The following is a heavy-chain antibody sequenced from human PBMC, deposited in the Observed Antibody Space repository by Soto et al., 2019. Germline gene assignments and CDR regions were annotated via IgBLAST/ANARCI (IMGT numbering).Heavy chain of an antibody. V-gene: IGHV1-8*01. D-gene: IGHD2-8*01. CDR3: GRVMNRATGDYMDV. CDR1: GYTFTSYD. CDR2: MNPNSGNT. Sequence: QVQLVQSGAEVKKPGASVKVSCKASGYTFTSYDINWVRQATGQGLEWMGWMNPNSGNTGYAQKFQGRVNMTRNTSISPAYMEVSRLGTEDTAVYYCGRVMNRATGDYMDVWGKGTTVTVS. J-gene: IGHJ6*03.